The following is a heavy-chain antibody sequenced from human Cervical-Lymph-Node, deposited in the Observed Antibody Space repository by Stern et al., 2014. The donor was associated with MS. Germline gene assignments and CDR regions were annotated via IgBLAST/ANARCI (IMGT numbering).Heavy chain of an antibody. CDR3: ARGYGGNPIDY. Sequence: VQLVESGPGLVKPSETLSLTCTVSGGSISSYYWSWIRQPPGKGLEWIGYIYYSVSTNYNPSLKSRVTISVDTSKNQFSLKLSSVTAADTAVYYCARGYGGNPIDYWGQGTLVTVSS. J-gene: IGHJ4*02. D-gene: IGHD4-23*01. CDR1: GGSISSYY. CDR2: IYYSVST. V-gene: IGHV4-59*01.